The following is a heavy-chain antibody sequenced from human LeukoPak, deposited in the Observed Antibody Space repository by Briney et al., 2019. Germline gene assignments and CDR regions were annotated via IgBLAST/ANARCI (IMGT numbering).Heavy chain of an antibody. J-gene: IGHJ2*01. CDR2: ISGSGGST. CDR1: GFTFSSYA. V-gene: IGHV3-23*01. D-gene: IGHD5-12*01. Sequence: PGGSLRLSCAASGFTFSSYAMSWVRQAPGKGLEWVSAISGSGGSTYYADSVKGRFTIPRDNSKNTLYLQMNSLRAEDTAVYYCAKDLAERRLRLPFYFDLWGRGTLVTVSS. CDR3: AKDLAERRLRLPFYFDL.